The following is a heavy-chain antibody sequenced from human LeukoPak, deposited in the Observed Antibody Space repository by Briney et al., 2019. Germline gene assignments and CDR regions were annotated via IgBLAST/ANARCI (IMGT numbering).Heavy chain of an antibody. CDR2: IIPILGIA. V-gene: IGHV1-69*04. Sequence: ASVKVSCKASGGTFSSYAISWVRQAPGQGLEWMGRIIPILGIANYAQKFQGRDTITADKSTSTAYMELSSLRSEDTAVYYCARDWVYCSSTSCYDYYYYGMDVWGQGTTVTVSS. J-gene: IGHJ6*02. CDR3: ARDWVYCSSTSCYDYYYYGMDV. CDR1: GGTFSSYA. D-gene: IGHD2-2*01.